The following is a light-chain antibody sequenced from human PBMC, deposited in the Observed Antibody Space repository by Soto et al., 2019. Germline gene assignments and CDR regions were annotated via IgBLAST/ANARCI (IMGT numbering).Light chain of an antibody. CDR3: QQYKTYWT. CDR1: QSVGTW. J-gene: IGKJ1*01. CDR2: DAS. V-gene: IGKV1-5*01. Sequence: DIQMTQSPSTLSASVGGRVTITCRASQSVGTWVAWYQQKPGKAPKLLIYDASSLESGAPSRFSGSGSGTEFTLTISSLQPDDSATYYRQQYKTYWTFGQGTKVDIK.